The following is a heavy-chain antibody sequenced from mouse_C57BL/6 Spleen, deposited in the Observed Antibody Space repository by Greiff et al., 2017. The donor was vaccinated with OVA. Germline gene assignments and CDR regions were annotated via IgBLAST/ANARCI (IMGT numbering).Heavy chain of an antibody. Sequence: EVKLVESGGGLVQPGGSLKLSCAASGFTFSDYYMYWVRQTPEKRLEWVAYISNGGGSTYYPDTVKGRFTISRDNAKNTLYLQMSRLKSEDTAMYYCARQGLDGNSFAYWGQGTLVTVSA. V-gene: IGHV5-12*01. J-gene: IGHJ3*01. CDR1: GFTFSDYY. D-gene: IGHD2-1*01. CDR2: ISNGGGST. CDR3: ARQGLDGNSFAY.